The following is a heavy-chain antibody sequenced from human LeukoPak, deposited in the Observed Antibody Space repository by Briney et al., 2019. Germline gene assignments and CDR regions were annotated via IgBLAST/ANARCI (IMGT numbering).Heavy chain of an antibody. CDR2: IKTDGSST. CDR1: GFTFSSYA. J-gene: IGHJ4*02. CDR3: AKGGDSSLFFSGLDY. Sequence: GGSLRLSCAASGFTFSSYAMSWVRQAPGKGLVWVSGIKTDGSSTRYADSAKGRFTISRDNAKNTLYLQMNSLRAEDMALYYCAKGGDSSLFFSGLDYWGQGTLVTVSS. D-gene: IGHD6-13*01. V-gene: IGHV3-74*01.